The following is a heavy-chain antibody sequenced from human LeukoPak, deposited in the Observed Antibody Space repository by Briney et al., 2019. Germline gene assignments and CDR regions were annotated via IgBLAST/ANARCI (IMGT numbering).Heavy chain of an antibody. CDR1: GLTVSNNY. CDR3: ARQFSGWHYFDY. D-gene: IGHD6-19*01. Sequence: GGSLRLSCAASGLTVSNNYISWVRQAPGKGLEWVSVIYSGGSTYYTDSVKGRFSISRDNSKNTVYLQMNSLRAEDTAVYYCARQFSGWHYFDYRGQGTLVTVS. J-gene: IGHJ4*02. V-gene: IGHV3-53*01. CDR2: IYSGGST.